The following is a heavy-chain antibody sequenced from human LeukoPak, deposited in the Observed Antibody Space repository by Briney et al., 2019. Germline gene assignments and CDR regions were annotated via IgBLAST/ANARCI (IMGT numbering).Heavy chain of an antibody. J-gene: IGHJ5*02. CDR2: INPNSGGT. Sequence: ASVKVSCKASGYTFTGYYMHWVRQAPGQGLEWMGWINPNSGGTNYAQKFQGRVTMTRDTSISTACMELSRLRSDDTAVYYCARTRITMVRGVPPYNWFDPWGQGTLVTVSS. V-gene: IGHV1-2*02. CDR1: GYTFTGYY. D-gene: IGHD3-10*01. CDR3: ARTRITMVRGVPPYNWFDP.